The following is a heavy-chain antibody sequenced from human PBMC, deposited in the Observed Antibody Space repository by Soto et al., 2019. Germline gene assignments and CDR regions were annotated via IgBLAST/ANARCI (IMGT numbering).Heavy chain of an antibody. CDR2: ISSSSSRI. J-gene: IGHJ4*02. CDR1: GFSFITYA. CDR3: ASDPGIAAAGMDY. V-gene: IGHV3-48*03. D-gene: IGHD6-25*01. Sequence: EVQLVESGGGLIQPGGPRSLAWAASGFSFITYAMNWVRQAPGKGREWISYISSSSSRIYYADSVKGRFTLSRDNAKNSLYLQMNSLRAEDTAVYYCASDPGIAAAGMDYWGQGTLVTVSS.